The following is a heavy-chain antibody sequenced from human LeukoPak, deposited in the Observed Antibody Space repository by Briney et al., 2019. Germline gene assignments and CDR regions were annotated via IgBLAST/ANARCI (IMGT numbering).Heavy chain of an antibody. CDR2: IYHSGST. D-gene: IGHD3-3*01. J-gene: IGHJ3*02. CDR1: GYSITNGYY. CDR3: ARTNFGALSDAFDI. V-gene: IGHV4-38-2*01. Sequence: SETLSLTCAVSGYSITNGYYWGWIRQPPGKGLEWIGIIYHSGSTYYNPSLKSRVTISVDTSKNQFSLKLSSVTAADTAVYYCARTNFGALSDAFDIWGQGTMVTVS.